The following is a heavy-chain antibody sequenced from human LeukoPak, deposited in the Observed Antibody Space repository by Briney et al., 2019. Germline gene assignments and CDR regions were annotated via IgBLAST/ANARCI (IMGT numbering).Heavy chain of an antibody. CDR1: GFTVSTNY. D-gene: IGHD4-17*01. Sequence: GGSLRLSCAASGFTVSTNYMSWVRRAPGKGLEWVSLIYSGGGTYYADSVKGRFTISRDNSRNTLSLQMNSLRVDDTAVYYCARGFRSVTTWGYFDYWGQGALVTVSS. J-gene: IGHJ4*02. V-gene: IGHV3-66*01. CDR3: ARGFRSVTTWGYFDY. CDR2: IYSGGGT.